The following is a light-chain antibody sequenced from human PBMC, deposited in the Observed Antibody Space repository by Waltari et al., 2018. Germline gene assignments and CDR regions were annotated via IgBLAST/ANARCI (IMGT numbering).Light chain of an antibody. Sequence: EIVMTQSPATLSVFPGERATLSCRASQSVATYLAWYQQKPGQAPRLLIYGASTRPTGIPARFSGGGSGTEFTLTISSLQSEDFAVYYGQQYNNWPLLTFGGGTRVEIK. CDR1: QSVATY. V-gene: IGKV3-15*01. J-gene: IGKJ4*01. CDR3: QQYNNWPLLT. CDR2: GAS.